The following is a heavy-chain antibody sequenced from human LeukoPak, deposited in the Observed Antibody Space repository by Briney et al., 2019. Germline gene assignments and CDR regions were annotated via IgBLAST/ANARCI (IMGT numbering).Heavy chain of an antibody. D-gene: IGHD3-22*01. CDR3: ARPNVDYYDSSGYYVDWYFDL. J-gene: IGHJ2*01. CDR1: GGSISSSSYY. V-gene: IGHV4-39*01. Sequence: PSETLSLTCTVSGGSISSSSYYWGWIRQPPGKGLEWIGSIYYSGSTYYNPFLKSRVTISVDTSKNQFSLKLSSVTAADTAVYYCARPNVDYYDSSGYYVDWYFDLWGRGTLVTVSS. CDR2: IYYSGST.